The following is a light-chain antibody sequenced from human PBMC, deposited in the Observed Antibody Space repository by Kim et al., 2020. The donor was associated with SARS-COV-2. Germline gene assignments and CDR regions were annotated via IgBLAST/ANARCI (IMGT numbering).Light chain of an antibody. CDR1: QSVSSSY. V-gene: IGKV3-20*01. Sequence: EIVLTQSPGTLSLSPGERATLSCRASQSVSSSYLAWYQQKPGQAPRLLIYGASSRATGIPDRFSGSGSGTDFTLTISRLEPEDFAVYYCKQYGSSPGLTFGGGTKVDIK. J-gene: IGKJ4*01. CDR2: GAS. CDR3: KQYGSSPGLT.